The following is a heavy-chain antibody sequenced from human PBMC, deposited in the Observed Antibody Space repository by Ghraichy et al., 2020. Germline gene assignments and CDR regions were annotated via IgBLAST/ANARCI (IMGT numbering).Heavy chain of an antibody. CDR2: INHSGST. D-gene: IGHD6-13*01. CDR1: GGSFSGYY. J-gene: IGHJ5*02. V-gene: IGHV4-34*01. CDR3: AVAAAGMKWFDP. Sequence: SLTCAVYGGSFSGYYWSWIRQPPGKGLEWIGEINHSGSTNYNPSLKSRVTISVDTSKNQFSLKLSSVTAADTAVYYCAVAAAGMKWFDPWGQGTLVTVSS.